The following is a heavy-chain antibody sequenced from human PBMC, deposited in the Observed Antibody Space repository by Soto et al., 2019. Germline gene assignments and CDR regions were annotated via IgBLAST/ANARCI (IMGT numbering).Heavy chain of an antibody. CDR3: AKVSRIALAASEYFQH. V-gene: IGHV3-30*18. J-gene: IGHJ1*01. D-gene: IGHD6-19*01. Sequence: QVQLVESGGGVVQPGRSLRLSCAASGFTFSSYGMHWVRQAPGKGLEWVAVISYDGSNKYYADSVKGRFTISRDNSKNTLYLQMNSLRAEDTAVYYCAKVSRIALAASEYFQHWCQGTLVTVSS. CDR1: GFTFSSYG. CDR2: ISYDGSNK.